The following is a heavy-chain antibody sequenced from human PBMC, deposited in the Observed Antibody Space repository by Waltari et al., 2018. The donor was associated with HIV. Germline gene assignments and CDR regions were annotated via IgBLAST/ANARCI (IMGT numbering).Heavy chain of an antibody. CDR1: GGSISSSRYY. V-gene: IGHV4-39*01. CDR3: ARHCHQKGWLPQLKYYYGMDV. CDR2: LFHSGDT. J-gene: IGHJ6*02. D-gene: IGHD1-1*01. Sequence: QQQLQESGPGLVKPSGTLSLTCTVSGGSISSSRYYWAWIRRFPGKGLEGIGSLFHSGDTYYSPCLRSRATISGDMSANRFSMKLTSGTATDTAVYFCARHCHQKGWLPQLKYYYGMDVWGQGTTVIVSS.